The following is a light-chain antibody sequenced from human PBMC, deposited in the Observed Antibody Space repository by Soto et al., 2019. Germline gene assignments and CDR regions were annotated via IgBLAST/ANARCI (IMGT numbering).Light chain of an antibody. CDR1: SSDVGGYNY. V-gene: IGLV2-8*01. J-gene: IGLJ2*01. CDR3: SSYAGSNNFWV. Sequence: QSALTQPPSASGSPGQSVTISCTGTSSDVGGYNYVSWYQQHPGKAPKLMIYEVSKRPSGVPDRFSGSKSGNTASLTVSGLQAEDEAAYYCSSYAGSNNFWVFGGGTKLTVL. CDR2: EVS.